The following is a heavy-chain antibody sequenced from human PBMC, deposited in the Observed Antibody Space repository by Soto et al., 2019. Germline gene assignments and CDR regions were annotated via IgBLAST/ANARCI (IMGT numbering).Heavy chain of an antibody. D-gene: IGHD3-10*01. Sequence: QVQLVESGGGVVQPGRSLRLSCAASGFTFSSYGLHWVRQAPGKGLEWVAVIWYDGSKKYYADSVTGRFTISRDNSKNTLYVQMNSLRVEDTAVYYCARGSAGLDYWGQGTLVTVSS. V-gene: IGHV3-33*01. CDR2: IWYDGSKK. CDR1: GFTFSSYG. J-gene: IGHJ4*02. CDR3: ARGSAGLDY.